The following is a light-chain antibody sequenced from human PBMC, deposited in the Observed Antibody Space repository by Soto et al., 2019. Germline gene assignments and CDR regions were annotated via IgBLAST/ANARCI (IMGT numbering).Light chain of an antibody. CDR1: QGIGRY. Sequence: DIQLTQSPSFLSASVGDRVTITCRASQGIGRYLAWYRQEPGKVPKLLIHTASTLQTGVPSRFSGSGSGTEFTLTISSLQPEDFATYFCQQRHSYPITFGQGTRLDIK. CDR3: QQRHSYPIT. J-gene: IGKJ5*01. V-gene: IGKV1-9*01. CDR2: TAS.